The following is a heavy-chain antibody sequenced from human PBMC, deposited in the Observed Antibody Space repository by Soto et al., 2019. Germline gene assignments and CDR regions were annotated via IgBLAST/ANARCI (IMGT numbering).Heavy chain of an antibody. CDR2: IKSKTDGGTT. V-gene: IGHV3-15*01. Sequence: EVQLVESGGGLVKPGGSLRLSCAASGFTLSNAWMSWVRQAPGKGLEWVGRIKSKTDGGTTDYAAPVKGRFTISRDDSKNTLYLQMNSLKTEDTAVYYCTTGVTSRGMDVWGQGTTVTVSS. CDR3: TTGVTSRGMDV. CDR1: GFTLSNAW. D-gene: IGHD2-21*02. J-gene: IGHJ6*02.